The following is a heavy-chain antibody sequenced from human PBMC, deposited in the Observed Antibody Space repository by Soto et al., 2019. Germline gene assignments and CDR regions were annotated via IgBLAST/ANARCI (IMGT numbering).Heavy chain of an antibody. J-gene: IGHJ4*02. CDR3: AKDHRHCSGGSCYRFDY. D-gene: IGHD2-15*01. CDR1: GFTFRSYG. Sequence: QVQLVESGGGVVQPGRSLRLSCAASGFTFRSYGMHWVRQAPGKGLEWVAVISYDGSNKYYADSVKGRFTISRDNSKNTLYLQMNSLRAEDTAVYYCAKDHRHCSGGSCYRFDYWGQGTLVTVSS. CDR2: ISYDGSNK. V-gene: IGHV3-30*18.